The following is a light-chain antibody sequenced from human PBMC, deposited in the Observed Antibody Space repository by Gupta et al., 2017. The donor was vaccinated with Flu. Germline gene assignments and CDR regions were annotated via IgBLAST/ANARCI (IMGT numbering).Light chain of an antibody. Sequence: QSALTQPASVSGSPGQSITISCTGTSSDVGDYNRVSWYQQHPGKAPKLIVYEVSNRPSGGSNRFSGSKSGNTASLTISGLQADDEADYYCSSYTRSTASIIAWVFGGGTKVTVL. V-gene: IGLV2-14*01. CDR3: SSYTRSTASIIAWV. J-gene: IGLJ3*02. CDR1: SSDVGDYNR. CDR2: EVS.